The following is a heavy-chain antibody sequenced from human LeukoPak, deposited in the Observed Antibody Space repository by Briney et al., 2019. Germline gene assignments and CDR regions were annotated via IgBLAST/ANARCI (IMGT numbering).Heavy chain of an antibody. CDR1: GFTFGIYS. CDR2: IGTGGSNI. CDR3: RDIGHCSGEMCYNIRFGS. V-gene: IGHV3-48*04. D-gene: IGHD2-8*02. J-gene: IGHJ5*01. Sequence: SGGSLRLSCAASGFTFGIYSMNWVRQAPGKGLVWVSHIGTGGSNISYADSVKGRFTISRDNAKNTLYLQMNSLRAEDTAVYYCRDIGHCSGEMCYNIRFGSLGQGALVTVSS.